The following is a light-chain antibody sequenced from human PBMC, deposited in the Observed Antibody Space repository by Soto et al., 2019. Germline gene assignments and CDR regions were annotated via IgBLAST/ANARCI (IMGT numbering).Light chain of an antibody. CDR2: GAS. CDR1: QSITNNY. Sequence: EIVLTQSPGTLSLSPGERATLSCRASQSITNNYLAWYQQKPGQAPRLLIYGASSRATGIPDRFSGGGSGADFTLTISRLEPEDFAVYYCHRYGSSPGLFAFGPGTKVDVK. J-gene: IGKJ3*01. V-gene: IGKV3-20*01. CDR3: HRYGSSPGLFA.